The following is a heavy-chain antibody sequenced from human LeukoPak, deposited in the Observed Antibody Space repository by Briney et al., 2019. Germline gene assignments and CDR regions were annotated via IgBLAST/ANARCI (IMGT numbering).Heavy chain of an antibody. J-gene: IGHJ5*02. CDR3: ARDSSGWYYWFDP. CDR2: INPNSGGT. V-gene: IGHV1-2*02. D-gene: IGHD6-19*01. Sequence: ASVKVSCKASGYTFTGYYMHWVRQAPGQGLEWMGWINPNSGGTNYAQKIQGRVTMTRDTSISTAYMELSRLRSDDTAVYYCARDSSGWYYWFDPWGQGTLVTVSS. CDR1: GYTFTGYY.